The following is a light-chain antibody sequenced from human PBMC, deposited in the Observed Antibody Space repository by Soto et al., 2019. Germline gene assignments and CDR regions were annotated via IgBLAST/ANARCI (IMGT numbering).Light chain of an antibody. V-gene: IGKV3-20*01. J-gene: IGKJ1*01. CDR2: GSS. Sequence: EIVLTQSPGTLSLSPGERATLSCRASQSLNSFYLAWYQQKPGQAPRLLIYGSSNRATGIPDRFSSSGSGTDFTLTISRLDPEDFAVYYCQQYDISPRTFGQGTKVDIK. CDR1: QSLNSFY. CDR3: QQYDISPRT.